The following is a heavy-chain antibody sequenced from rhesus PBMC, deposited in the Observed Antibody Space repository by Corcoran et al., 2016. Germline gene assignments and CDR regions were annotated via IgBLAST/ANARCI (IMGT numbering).Heavy chain of an antibody. D-gene: IGHD1-1*01. V-gene: IGHV3-178*01. J-gene: IGHJ4*01. CDR1: GFPFSDYY. Sequence: EVRLVESGGGLVQPGGSLRLSCAASGFPFSDYYMAWVRQDPGKGLDWVSRISNGGNSPWYADSLKGRFTISRENAKNTLYLQMNSLRTEDTAVYYCARDRAGGFDYWGQGVLVTVSS. CDR2: ISNGGNSP. CDR3: ARDRAGGFDY.